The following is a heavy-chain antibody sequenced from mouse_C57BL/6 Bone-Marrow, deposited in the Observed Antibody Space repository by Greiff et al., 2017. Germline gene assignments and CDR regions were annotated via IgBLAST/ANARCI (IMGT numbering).Heavy chain of an antibody. J-gene: IGHJ3*01. CDR1: GFNIKNTY. D-gene: IGHD2-2*01. V-gene: IGHV14-3*01. CDR3: ARGRVTRGFAY. Sequence: EVKVVESVAELVRPGASVKLSCTASGFNIKNTYMHWVKQRPEQGLEWIGRIDPANGNTKSAPKFQGKATIPADTSSNTAYLQLSSLTSEDTAIYYCARGRVTRGFAYWGQGTLVTVSA. CDR2: IDPANGNT.